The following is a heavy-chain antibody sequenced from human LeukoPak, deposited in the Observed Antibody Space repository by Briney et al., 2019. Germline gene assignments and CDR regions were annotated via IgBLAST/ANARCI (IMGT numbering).Heavy chain of an antibody. V-gene: IGHV3-23*01. CDR1: GFAFSTYA. Sequence: GGSLRLSCAASGFAFSTYAMSWVRQAPGKGLEWVSVISGSGDSTHYADSVKGRFSISRDNSKNTLYLEMNSLRAEDTAVYYCARAISNDDNSGYYYWGQGTLVTVSS. J-gene: IGHJ4*02. CDR2: ISGSGDST. D-gene: IGHD3-22*01. CDR3: ARAISNDDNSGYYY.